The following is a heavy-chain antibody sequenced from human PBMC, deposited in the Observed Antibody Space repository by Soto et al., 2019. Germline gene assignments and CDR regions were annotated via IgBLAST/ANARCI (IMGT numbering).Heavy chain of an antibody. CDR2: IYYSGST. V-gene: IGHV4-30-4*01. J-gene: IGHJ3*02. CDR1: GGSISSGDYY. CDR3: ARAYYYDSSGYSHAFDI. Sequence: QVQLQESGPGLVKPSQTLSLTCTVFGGSISSGDYYWSWIRQPPGKGLEWIGYIYYSGSTYYNPSLKSRVTISVDTSKNQFSLKLSSVTAADTAVYYCARAYYYDSSGYSHAFDIWGQGTMVTVSS. D-gene: IGHD3-22*01.